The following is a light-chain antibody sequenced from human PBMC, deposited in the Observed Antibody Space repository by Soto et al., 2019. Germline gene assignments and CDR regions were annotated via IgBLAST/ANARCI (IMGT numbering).Light chain of an antibody. V-gene: IGLV2-8*01. Sequence: QSALTQPPSASGSPGQSVTISCTGTSSDVGGYNYVSWYQQHPGKAPKLMIYGVSKRPSGVSDRFSGSKSGNTASLTVSGLQVEDEADHYCGSYLARNNWVFGGGTKLTVL. CDR2: GVS. CDR1: SSDVGGYNY. CDR3: GSYLARNNWV. J-gene: IGLJ3*02.